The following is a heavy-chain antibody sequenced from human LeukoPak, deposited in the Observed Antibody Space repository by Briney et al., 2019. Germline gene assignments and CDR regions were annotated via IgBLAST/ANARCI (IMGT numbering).Heavy chain of an antibody. J-gene: IGHJ4*02. D-gene: IGHD4-11*01. CDR2: IYWNDDK. CDR1: GFSLSTSGVG. CDR3: AHRQGELANDYSNYFDGGRSKFDY. Sequence: SGPTLVNPTQTLTLTCTFSGFSLSTSGVGVGWIRQPPGKALEWLALIYWNDDKRYSPSLKSRLTITKDTSKNQVVLTMTNMDPVDTATYYCAHRQGELANDYSNYFDGGRSKFDYWGQGTLITVSS. V-gene: IGHV2-5*01.